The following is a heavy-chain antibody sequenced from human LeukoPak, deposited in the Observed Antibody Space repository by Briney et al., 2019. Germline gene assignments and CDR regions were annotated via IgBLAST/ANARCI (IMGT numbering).Heavy chain of an antibody. CDR1: GFTFSSYA. CDR2: ISYDGSNK. J-gene: IGHJ6*02. D-gene: IGHD2-21*02. CDR3: ARAYCGGDCSLGGYYYYGMDV. V-gene: IGHV3-30-3*01. Sequence: GGSLRLSCAASGFTFSSYAMHWVRQAPGKGLEWVAVISYDGSNKYYADSVKGRFTISRDNSKNTLYLQMNSLRAEDTAVYYCARAYCGGDCSLGGYYYYGMDVWGQGTTVTVSS.